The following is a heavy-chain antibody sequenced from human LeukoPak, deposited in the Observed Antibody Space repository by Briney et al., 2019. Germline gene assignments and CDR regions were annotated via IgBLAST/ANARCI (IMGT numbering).Heavy chain of an antibody. CDR3: ARHLEAVVVVAA. D-gene: IGHD2-15*01. CDR1: GGSISSSSYY. Sequence: PSETLSLTCTVSGGSISSSSYYWGWIHQPPGKGLEWIGSIYYSGSTYYNPSLKSRVTISVDTSKNQFSLKLSSVTAADTAVYYCARHLEAVVVVAAWGQGTMVTVSS. V-gene: IGHV4-39*01. CDR2: IYYSGST. J-gene: IGHJ3*01.